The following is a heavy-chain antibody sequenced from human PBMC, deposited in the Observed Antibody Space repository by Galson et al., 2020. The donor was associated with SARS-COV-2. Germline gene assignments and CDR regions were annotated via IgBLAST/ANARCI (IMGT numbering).Heavy chain of an antibody. D-gene: IGHD3-22*01. CDR2: INHSGET. CDR3: ARHYYYDASGYFPSYNYAMDV. CDR1: GGSFSGYY. V-gene: IGHV4-34*01. Sequence: SQASETLSLTCGLYGGSFSGYYWSWVRQTPGERLEWIGDINHSGETKYNPSLKSRVTISLGPSENQFSLSVSSVTAADTAVYYCARHYYYDASGYFPSYNYAMDVWGQGTTVTVSS. J-gene: IGHJ6*02.